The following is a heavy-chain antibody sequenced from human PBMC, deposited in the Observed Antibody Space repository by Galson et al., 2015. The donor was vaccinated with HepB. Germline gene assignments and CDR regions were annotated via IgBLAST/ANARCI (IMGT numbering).Heavy chain of an antibody. CDR2: ISGGGSSR. V-gene: IGHV3-11*01. J-gene: IGHJ3*02. D-gene: IGHD6-6*01. Sequence: SLRLSCAASGFTFSDYYMSWIRQAPGKGLEWVAYISGGGSSRDYADSVRGRFTISRDNADHSLYLRMNSLRTDDTAVYYCARSREPASIDAFNIWGQGTMVTVS. CDR3: ARSREPASIDAFNI. CDR1: GFTFSDYY.